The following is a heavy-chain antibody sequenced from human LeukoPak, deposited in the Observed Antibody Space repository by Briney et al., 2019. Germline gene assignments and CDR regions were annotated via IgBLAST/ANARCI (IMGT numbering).Heavy chain of an antibody. D-gene: IGHD3-10*01. Sequence: SETLSLTCTVSGGSISSGDYYWRWIRQPPGKGLEWIGYIYYSGSTYYNPSLKSRVTISVDTSKNQFSLKLSSVTAADTAVYYCARDRITMVRGEAIFDLWGRGTLVTVSS. CDR1: GGSISSGDYY. J-gene: IGHJ2*01. CDR2: IYYSGST. CDR3: ARDRITMVRGEAIFDL. V-gene: IGHV4-30-4*01.